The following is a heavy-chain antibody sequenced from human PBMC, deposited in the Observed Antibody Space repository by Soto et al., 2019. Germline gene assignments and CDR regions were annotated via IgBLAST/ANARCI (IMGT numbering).Heavy chain of an antibody. V-gene: IGHV1-69*01. Sequence: QVQLVQSGAEVKKPGSSVKVSCKASGGTFSSYAISWVRQAPGQGLEWMGGIIPIFGTANYAQKCQGRVTITADESTSTAYMELRSLRYEDTAVYYCARGPYSRRLLYYGMDVWGQGTTVTVSS. CDR2: IIPIFGTA. CDR3: ARGPYSRRLLYYGMDV. D-gene: IGHD6-13*01. CDR1: GGTFSSYA. J-gene: IGHJ6*02.